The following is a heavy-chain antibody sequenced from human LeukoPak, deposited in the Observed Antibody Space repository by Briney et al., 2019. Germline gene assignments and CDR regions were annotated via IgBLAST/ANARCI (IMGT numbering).Heavy chain of an antibody. J-gene: IGHJ4*02. V-gene: IGHV3-48*03. D-gene: IGHD6-19*01. CDR3: ARGLFSSGWYPIDY. Sequence: GGSLRLSCEASGFTFSSYEMNWVRQAPGKGLEWVSYISSSGSTIYYADSVKGRFTISRDNAKNSLYLQMNSLRAEDTAVYYCARGLFSSGWYPIDYWGQGTLVTVSS. CDR2: ISSSGSTI. CDR1: GFTFSSYE.